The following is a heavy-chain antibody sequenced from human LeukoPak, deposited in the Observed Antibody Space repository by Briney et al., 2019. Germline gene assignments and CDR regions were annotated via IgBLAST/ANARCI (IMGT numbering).Heavy chain of an antibody. Sequence: GGSLTLSCSASGFSFSDYDMRWVRQAPGKGLEWVSSISGRSSHVYYGDSEKGLFTIPRDNAKNSLYLQLDSLGVEDTAVYFCGRAFPPLRTSAAGDLWGQGTVVTVSS. D-gene: IGHD6-25*01. J-gene: IGHJ1*01. CDR2: ISGRSSHV. CDR3: GRAFPPLRTSAAGDL. CDR1: GFSFSDYD. V-gene: IGHV3-69-1*02.